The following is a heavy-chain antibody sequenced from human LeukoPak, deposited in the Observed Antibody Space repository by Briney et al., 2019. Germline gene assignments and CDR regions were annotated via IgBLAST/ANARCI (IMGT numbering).Heavy chain of an antibody. J-gene: IGHJ3*02. D-gene: IGHD3-22*01. CDR1: GFTFTNSG. CDR3: AREPDYYDSRGDAFDI. CDR2: IQFHGSDT. Sequence: PGGSLRLSCAASGFTFTNSGMHWVRQAPGRGLEWVAFIQFHGSDTFYADSVEGRFTISRDNSKNTLYLQMNSLRAEDTAVYYCAREPDYYDSRGDAFDIWGQGTMVTVSS. V-gene: IGHV3-30*02.